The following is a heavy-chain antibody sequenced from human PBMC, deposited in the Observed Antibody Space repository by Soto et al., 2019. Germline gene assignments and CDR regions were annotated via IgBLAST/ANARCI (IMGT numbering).Heavy chain of an antibody. CDR1: GGTFSTSA. CDR3: AXDKDRLQLGGNYYYILDV. Sequence: VQLEQSGPEVKKPGSSVKVSCKASGGTFSTSALSWVRQAPGQGLEWMGGIMPVFPTPDYAQKFQGRGTIXXXXSXSXAXXXXXXXXXXXTXVYXXAXDKDRLQLGGNYYYILDVWGQGTAVTVSS. D-gene: IGHD5-12*01. CDR2: IMPVFPTP. J-gene: IGHJ6*02. V-gene: IGHV1-69*05.